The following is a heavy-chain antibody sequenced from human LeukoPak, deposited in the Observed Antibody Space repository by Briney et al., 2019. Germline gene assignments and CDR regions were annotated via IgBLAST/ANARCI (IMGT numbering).Heavy chain of an antibody. V-gene: IGHV4-34*01. CDR1: GFTFSNAW. Sequence: KSGGTLRLSCAASGFTFSNAWMSWIRQPPGKELEWIGEINHSGSTNYNPSLKSRVTISVDTSKNHFSLKLSSVTAADTAVYYCASPWDFWGQGTLVTVSS. CDR2: INHSGST. J-gene: IGHJ4*02. CDR3: ASPWDF.